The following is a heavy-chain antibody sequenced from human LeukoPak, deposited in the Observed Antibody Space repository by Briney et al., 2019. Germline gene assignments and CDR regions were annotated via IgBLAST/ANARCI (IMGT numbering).Heavy chain of an antibody. D-gene: IGHD2-2*01. Sequence: SSQTLSLTCTVSGDSIISGDYYWRWLRQPPGKGLEWIGYIFYSGSTYYNPSLKSRLTISVDTSKNQFSLKLSSVTAADTALYYCSRGGGAVIAAARAFDIWGQGTMVTVSS. CDR1: GDSIISGDYY. J-gene: IGHJ3*02. V-gene: IGHV4-30-4*08. CDR3: SRGGGAVIAAARAFDI. CDR2: IFYSGST.